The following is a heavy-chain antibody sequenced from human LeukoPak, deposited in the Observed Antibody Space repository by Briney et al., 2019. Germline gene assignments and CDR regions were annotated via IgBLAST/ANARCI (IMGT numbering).Heavy chain of an antibody. D-gene: IGHD3-22*01. CDR1: GFTFSNAW. CDR3: ARMDYDSSGHYSGFDY. CDR2: LYYSGRA. Sequence: PGGSLRLSCAASGFTFSNAWMSWVRQAPGKGLEWIGYLYYSGRANYNPSLKSRVTISADTSKDQLSLKLISVTAADTAVYYCARMDYDSSGHYSGFDYWGQGTLVTVSS. V-gene: IGHV4-59*13. J-gene: IGHJ4*02.